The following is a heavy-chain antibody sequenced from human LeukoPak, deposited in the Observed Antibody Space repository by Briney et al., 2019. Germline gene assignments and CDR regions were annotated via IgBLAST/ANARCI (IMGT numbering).Heavy chain of an antibody. Sequence: ASVKVSCKASGYTFTGYYMHWVRQAPGQGLEWMGWINPNSGGTNYAQKFQGRVTMTRDTSISTAYMELSRLRSDDTAVYYCARDSILYDILTGPSPNLDYWGQGTLVTVSS. CDR1: GYTFTGYY. CDR3: ARDSILYDILTGPSPNLDY. J-gene: IGHJ4*02. V-gene: IGHV1-2*02. CDR2: INPNSGGT. D-gene: IGHD3-9*01.